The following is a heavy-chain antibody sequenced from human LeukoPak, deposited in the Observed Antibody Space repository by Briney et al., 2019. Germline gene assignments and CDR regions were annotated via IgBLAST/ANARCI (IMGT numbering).Heavy chain of an antibody. D-gene: IGHD3-22*01. CDR1: GFTFSSYA. CDR2: ISGSGGSA. V-gene: IGHV3-23*01. J-gene: IGHJ4*02. Sequence: PGGSLRLSCAASGFTFSSYAMSWVRQAPGKGLEWVSAISGSGGSAYYADSVKGRFTISRDNSKNTLYLQMNSLRAEDTAVYYCAKAITMRSSGYYGYFDYWGQGTLVTVSS. CDR3: AKAITMRSSGYYGYFDY.